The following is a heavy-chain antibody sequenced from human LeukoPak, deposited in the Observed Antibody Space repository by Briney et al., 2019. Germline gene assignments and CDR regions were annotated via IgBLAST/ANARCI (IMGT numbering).Heavy chain of an antibody. V-gene: IGHV3-23*01. J-gene: IGHJ3*02. CDR1: GFTFSSCA. D-gene: IGHD1-26*01. CDR2: ITGSGGST. CDR3: AKAQVGAILHAFDI. Sequence: PGGSLRLSCAASGFTFSSCAMNWVRQAPGKGLEWDSAITGSGGSTYYADSVKGRFTISRDNSKNTLYLQMNSLRAEDTAVYYCAKAQVGAILHAFDIWGQGTMVTVSS.